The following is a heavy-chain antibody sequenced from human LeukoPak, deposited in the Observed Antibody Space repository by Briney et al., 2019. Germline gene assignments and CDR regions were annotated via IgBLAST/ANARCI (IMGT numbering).Heavy chain of an antibody. CDR2: INHSGST. CDR3: ARIYCSSTSCYRIRWFDP. D-gene: IGHD2-2*02. V-gene: IGHV4-34*01. J-gene: IGHJ5*02. Sequence: SETLSLTCAVYGGSFSGYYWSWIRQPPGKGLEWMGEINHSGSTNYNPSLKSRVTISVDTSKNQFSLKLSSVTAADTAVYYCARIYCSSTSCYRIRWFDPWGQGTLVTVSS. CDR1: GGSFSGYY.